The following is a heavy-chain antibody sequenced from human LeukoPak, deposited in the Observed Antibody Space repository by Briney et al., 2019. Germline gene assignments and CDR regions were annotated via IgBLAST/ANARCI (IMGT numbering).Heavy chain of an antibody. D-gene: IGHD3-9*01. CDR1: GFTFSSYS. J-gene: IGHJ3*02. Sequence: PGGSLRRSCAASGFTFSSYSMNWVRQAPGKGLEWVSSISSSSSYIYYADSVKGRFTISRDNAKNSLYLQMNSLRAEDTAVYYCARDVERYSWAAFDIWGQGTMVTVSS. CDR3: ARDVERYSWAAFDI. V-gene: IGHV3-21*01. CDR2: ISSSSSYI.